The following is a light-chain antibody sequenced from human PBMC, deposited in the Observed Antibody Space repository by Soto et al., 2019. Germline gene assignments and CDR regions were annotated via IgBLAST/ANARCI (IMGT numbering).Light chain of an antibody. CDR3: QQYDNLPPYT. Sequence: DIQMTQSPSSLSASVGDRVTITCQASQDISNYLNWYQQKPGKAPKLLIYHASNLETGVPSRFIGSGSGTDFTFTISSLQPEDIATYYCQQYDNLPPYTFGQGTKLEIK. CDR1: QDISNY. J-gene: IGKJ2*01. V-gene: IGKV1-33*01. CDR2: HAS.